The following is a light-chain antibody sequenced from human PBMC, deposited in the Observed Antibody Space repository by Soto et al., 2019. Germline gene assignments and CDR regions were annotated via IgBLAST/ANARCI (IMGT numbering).Light chain of an antibody. Sequence: DIQMTQSPSSLSASVGDRVTITCQASQDISNYLNWYQQKPGKAPKLLIYDASNLETGVPSSFSGSGSGTHFTFTISSLQPEDFASYYCQQYENRPLTFGGGTKVELK. CDR2: DAS. CDR3: QQYENRPLT. CDR1: QDISNY. J-gene: IGKJ4*01. V-gene: IGKV1-33*01.